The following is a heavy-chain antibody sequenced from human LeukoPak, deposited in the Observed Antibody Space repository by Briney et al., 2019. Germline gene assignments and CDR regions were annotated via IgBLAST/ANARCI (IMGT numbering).Heavy chain of an antibody. D-gene: IGHD4-23*01. Sequence: GVSLRLSCAASGFTFSSCAMSWVRQAPGKGLEWVSAVSGSGSSTNYADSVKGRFTISRDNSKNTLHLQMNSLRAEDTAAYYCAKDSDYGGYAYMDVWGKGTTVTVSS. V-gene: IGHV3-23*01. J-gene: IGHJ6*03. CDR1: GFTFSSCA. CDR3: AKDSDYGGYAYMDV. CDR2: VSGSGSST.